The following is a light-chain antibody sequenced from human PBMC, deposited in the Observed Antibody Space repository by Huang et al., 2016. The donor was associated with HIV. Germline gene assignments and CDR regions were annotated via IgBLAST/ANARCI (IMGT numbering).Light chain of an antibody. CDR2: ATS. CDR3: QQYQNNPWT. J-gene: IGKJ1*01. CDR1: QGISKS. Sequence: TLSPSVEDKVTIICRPSQGISKSLAWYQQKPGKPPKLLLDATSKLKSGIPARFSGSGAGTHYTLTISARQPEDLATYYCQQYQNNPWTFGQGTKVAIK. V-gene: IGKV1-NL1*01.